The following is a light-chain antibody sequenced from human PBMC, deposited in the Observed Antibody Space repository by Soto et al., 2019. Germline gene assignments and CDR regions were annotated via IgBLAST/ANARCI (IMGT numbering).Light chain of an antibody. CDR3: QQYGSSPRT. CDR2: GAS. J-gene: IGKJ1*01. V-gene: IGKV3-20*01. Sequence: EIVLTQCPGTRSLSPGERASLSCRASQSVSSSYLAWYQQKPGQAPRLLIYGASSRATGIPDRFSGSGSGTDFTLTISRLEPEDFAVYYCQQYGSSPRTFGQGTKVDI. CDR1: QSVSSSY.